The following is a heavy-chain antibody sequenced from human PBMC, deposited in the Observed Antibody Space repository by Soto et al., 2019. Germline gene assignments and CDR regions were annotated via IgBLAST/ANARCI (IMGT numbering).Heavy chain of an antibody. CDR1: VYSFTSYC. CDR3: ARPGVINFGNGPLDAFDI. Sequence: GESLKISCKGSVYSFTSYCIGWLRQMPVKGLEWMGIIYPCDSDTRYSPSFQGQVTISADKSISTAYLQWSSLKASDTAMYYCARPGVINFGNGPLDAFDIWGQGTMVTVSS. V-gene: IGHV5-51*01. CDR2: IYPCDSDT. J-gene: IGHJ3*02. D-gene: IGHD2-8*01.